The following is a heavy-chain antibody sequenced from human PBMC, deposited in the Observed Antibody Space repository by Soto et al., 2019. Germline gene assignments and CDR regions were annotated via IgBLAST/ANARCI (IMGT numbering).Heavy chain of an antibody. CDR1: GGSISSSSYY. V-gene: IGHV4-61*05. D-gene: IGHD1-20*01. J-gene: IGHJ6*02. Sequence: SETLSLTCTVSGGSISSSSYYWGWIRQPPGKGLEWIGYIYYSGITNYNPSLKSRVTISVDTSRNQFSLKLSSVTAADTAVYYCARYKSNYYYGMDVWGQGTTVTVSS. CDR2: IYYSGIT. CDR3: ARYKSNYYYGMDV.